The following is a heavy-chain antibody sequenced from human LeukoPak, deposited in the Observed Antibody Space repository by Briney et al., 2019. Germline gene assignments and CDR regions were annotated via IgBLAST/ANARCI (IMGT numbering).Heavy chain of an antibody. V-gene: IGHV3-23*01. CDR1: GFAFSYYA. D-gene: IGHD5-12*01. CDR2: ISGSGNT. Sequence: PGGSLRLSCAASGFAFSYYAMSCVRQAPGKGLEWVSGISGSGNTHYTDSVKGRFTISRDNSKSTLDLQMNSLRVEDTALYYCAKDIYSAYDLARAFDFWGQGTLVTVST. J-gene: IGHJ4*01. CDR3: AKDIYSAYDLARAFDF.